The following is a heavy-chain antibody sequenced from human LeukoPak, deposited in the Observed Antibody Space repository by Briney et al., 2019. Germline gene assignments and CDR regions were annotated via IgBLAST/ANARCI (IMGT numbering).Heavy chain of an antibody. D-gene: IGHD3-22*01. CDR2: MNPNSGYT. V-gene: IGHV1-8*01. CDR1: GYTFTSHD. J-gene: IGHJ4*02. CDR3: ARGGSSYNDEHEEFDH. Sequence: ASVKVSCKASGYTFTSHDINWVRQATGQGLEWMGWMNPNSGYTGYEQKFQGRVTMTRDTSTSTAYMELSSLRSEDTAVYYCARGGSSYNDEHEEFDHWGQGTVVTVSS.